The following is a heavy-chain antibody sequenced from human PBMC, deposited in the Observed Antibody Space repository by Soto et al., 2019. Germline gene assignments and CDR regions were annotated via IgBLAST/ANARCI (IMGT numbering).Heavy chain of an antibody. CDR3: ARGRFYSETSTWFAF. V-gene: IGHV1-8*01. D-gene: IGHD2-2*01. J-gene: IGHJ5*01. CDR2: VRPNSGNT. CDR1: GYTFTDYD. Sequence: QVQLVQSGTEVKKPGASVKVSCKASGYTFTDYDINWVRQAPGQGLEWMGWVRPNSGNTVYAQKFQDRVTMTRDTSISTAYMELSNLRFEDTAMYYCARGRFYSETSTWFAFWGHGTPVTVSS.